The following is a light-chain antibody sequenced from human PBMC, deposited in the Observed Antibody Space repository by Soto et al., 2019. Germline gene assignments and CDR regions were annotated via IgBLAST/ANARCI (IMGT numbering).Light chain of an antibody. CDR2: DAS. CDR3: QQFNSYPYT. Sequence: DIPMTQSPSTLSASVGDRVTITCRASQSISNWLAWYQQKPGKDPKLLIYDASSLESGVPSRFSGSGSGTEFTLTISSLQPDDFATYYCQQFNSYPYTFGQGTKLEIK. CDR1: QSISNW. V-gene: IGKV1-5*01. J-gene: IGKJ2*01.